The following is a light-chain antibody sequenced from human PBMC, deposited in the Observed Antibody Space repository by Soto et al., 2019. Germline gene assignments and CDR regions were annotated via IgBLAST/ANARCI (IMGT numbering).Light chain of an antibody. CDR3: SSYAGSNNLV. CDR2: EVS. Sequence: QSALTQPPSASGSPGQPVTISCTGTSSDLGGYNLVSWYQQHPGKSPKLLIYEVSKRPSGVPDRFSGSKSGSTASLTVSGLQAEDEADYYCSSYAGSNNLVFGGGTKLTVL. V-gene: IGLV2-8*01. J-gene: IGLJ3*02. CDR1: SSDLGGYNL.